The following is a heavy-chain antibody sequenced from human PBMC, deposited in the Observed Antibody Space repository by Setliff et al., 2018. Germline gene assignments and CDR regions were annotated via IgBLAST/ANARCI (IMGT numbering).Heavy chain of an antibody. J-gene: IGHJ3*02. CDR2: IYPGDSDT. CDR1: EYSFTTYW. D-gene: IGHD5-18*01. V-gene: IGHV5-51*01. CDR3: SRRNTAMVYGFDI. Sequence: PGASLKISCKASEYSFTTYWIGWVRQMPGKGLEWMGIIYPGDSDTRYSPSFQGQVTISADKSINTAYLQWSSLKASDTAMYYCSRRNTAMVYGFDIWGQGTMVTVSS.